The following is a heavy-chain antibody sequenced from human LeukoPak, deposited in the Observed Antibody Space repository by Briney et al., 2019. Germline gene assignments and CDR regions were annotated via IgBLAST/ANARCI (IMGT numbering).Heavy chain of an antibody. CDR3: ARPYYYDSRIDP. Sequence: SETLSLTCTVSGGSVSSGDYYWSWIRQPPGKGLEWIAYMYYSGSTYYNPSLKSRVTMSADTSKHQLSLKLSSVTAADTAVYYCARPYYYDSRIDPWGQGILVTVSS. CDR1: GGSVSSGDYY. D-gene: IGHD3-22*01. J-gene: IGHJ5*02. CDR2: MYYSGST. V-gene: IGHV4-30-4*01.